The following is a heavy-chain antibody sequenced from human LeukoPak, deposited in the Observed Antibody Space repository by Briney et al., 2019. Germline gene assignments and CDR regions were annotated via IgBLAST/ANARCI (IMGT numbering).Heavy chain of an antibody. CDR3: ARDHGRGIAARRGYWYFDL. CDR2: IYYSGST. J-gene: IGHJ2*01. V-gene: IGHV4-39*07. Sequence: PSETLSLTCTVSGGSISSSSYYWGWIRQPPGKGLEWIGSIYYSGSTYYNPSLKSRVTISVDTSKNQFSLKLSSVTAADTAVYCARDHGRGIAARRGYWYFDLWGRGTLVTVSS. CDR1: GGSISSSSYY. D-gene: IGHD6-6*01.